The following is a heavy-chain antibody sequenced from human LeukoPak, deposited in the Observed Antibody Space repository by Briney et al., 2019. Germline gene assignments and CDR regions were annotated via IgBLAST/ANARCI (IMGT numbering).Heavy chain of an antibody. CDR2: ISWDGGST. Sequence: GGSLRLSCAASGFTFDDYTMHWVRQAPGKGLEWVSLISWDGGSTYYADSVKGRFTISRDNSKNSQYLQMNSLRTEDTALYYCAKDDDYGDYNLDYWGQGTLVTVSS. CDR3: AKDDDYGDYNLDY. V-gene: IGHV3-43*01. CDR1: GFTFDDYT. J-gene: IGHJ4*02. D-gene: IGHD4-17*01.